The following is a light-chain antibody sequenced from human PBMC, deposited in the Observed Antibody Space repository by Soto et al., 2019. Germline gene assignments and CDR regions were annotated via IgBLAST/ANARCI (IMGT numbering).Light chain of an antibody. CDR1: SSDVGSYSL. J-gene: IGLJ2*01. Sequence: QSALTQPASVSGSPGQSITISCTGTSSDVGSYSLVSRYQQLPGKAPKLMIYEDIKRPSGVSNRFSGSKSGNTASLTISGLQAEDEADYYCCSYAVGTTLVFGGGTQLTVL. CDR3: CSYAVGTTLV. V-gene: IGLV2-23*01. CDR2: EDI.